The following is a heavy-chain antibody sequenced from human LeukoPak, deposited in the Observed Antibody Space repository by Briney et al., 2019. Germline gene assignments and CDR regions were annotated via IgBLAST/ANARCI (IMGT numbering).Heavy chain of an antibody. CDR1: GGTFSSYA. V-gene: IGHV1-69*01. D-gene: IGHD2-15*01. J-gene: IGHJ5*02. CDR2: IIPIFGTA. CDR3: ARDAGYCSGGSCLNWFDP. Sequence: SVKVSCKASGGTFSSYAISWVRQAPGQGLEWMGGIIPIFGTANYAQKFQGRVTITADESTSTAYMELRSLRSDDTAVYYCARDAGYCSGGSCLNWFDPWGQGTLVTVSS.